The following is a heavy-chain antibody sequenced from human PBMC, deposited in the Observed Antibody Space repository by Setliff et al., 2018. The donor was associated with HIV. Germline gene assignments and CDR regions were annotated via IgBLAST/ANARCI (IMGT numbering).Heavy chain of an antibody. CDR3: VRAAAGLDI. Sequence: GGSLRLSCAGTGLSFSNAWLTWVRQAPGKGLEWVGRTRNKANGYITEYGASVQGRFTISRDNSKDSLSLQMNNLKAEDTAVYYCVRAAAGLDIWSQGIRVTVSS. J-gene: IGHJ4*02. CDR1: GLSFSNAW. CDR2: TRNKANGYIT. V-gene: IGHV3-72*01.